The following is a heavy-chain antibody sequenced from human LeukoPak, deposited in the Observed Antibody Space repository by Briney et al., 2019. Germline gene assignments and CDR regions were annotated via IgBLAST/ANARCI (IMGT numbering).Heavy chain of an antibody. CDR2: IYSGGST. J-gene: IGHJ4*02. CDR1: GFTVSSNY. Sequence: GGSLRLSCAASGFTVSSNYMSWVRQAPGKGLEWVSVIYSGGSTYYADSVKGRFTISRDNSKNTLYLQMNSLRAEDTAVYYCAKREGSGSYYASDYWGQGTLVTVSS. D-gene: IGHD1-26*01. V-gene: IGHV3-53*01. CDR3: AKREGSGSYYASDY.